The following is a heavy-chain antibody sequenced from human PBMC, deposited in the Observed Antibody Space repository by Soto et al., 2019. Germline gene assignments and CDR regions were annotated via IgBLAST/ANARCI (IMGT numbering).Heavy chain of an antibody. Sequence: PGGSLRLSCAASGFTFSNYAMSWVRQAPGKGLEWVSSISSSSSSYIYYADSVKGRFTISRDNAKNSLYLQMNSLRAEDTAVYYCARLDSSSWFFDYWGQGTLVTVSS. J-gene: IGHJ4*02. CDR1: GFTFSNYA. CDR3: ARLDSSSWFFDY. V-gene: IGHV3-21*01. CDR2: ISSSSSSYI. D-gene: IGHD6-13*01.